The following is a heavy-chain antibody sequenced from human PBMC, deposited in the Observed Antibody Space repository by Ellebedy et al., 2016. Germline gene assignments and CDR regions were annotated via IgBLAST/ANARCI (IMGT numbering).Heavy chain of an antibody. CDR1: GYTFTGYY. V-gene: IGHV1-2*04. CDR3: AREGIAAADHGWCFDY. J-gene: IGHJ4*02. CDR2: INPNSGGT. D-gene: IGHD6-13*01. Sequence: ASVKVSCKASGYTFTGYYMHWVRQAPGQGLEWMGWINPNSGGTNYAQKFQGWVTMTRDTSISTAYMELSRLRSDDTAVYYCAREGIAAADHGWCFDYWGQGTLVTVSS.